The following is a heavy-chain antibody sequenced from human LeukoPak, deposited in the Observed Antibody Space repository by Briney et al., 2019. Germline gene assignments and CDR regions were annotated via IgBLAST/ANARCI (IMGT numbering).Heavy chain of an antibody. CDR2: ISSSGSTI. V-gene: IGHV3-48*04. CDR1: GFTFSSYS. CDR3: ARDRGNPRYYLDY. J-gene: IGHJ4*02. Sequence: GGSLRLSCAASGFTFSSYSMNWVRQAPGKGLEWVSYISSSGSTIYYADSVKGRFTISRDNAKNSLYLQMNSLRAEDTAVYYCARDRGNPRYYLDYWGQGTLVTVSS. D-gene: IGHD1-14*01.